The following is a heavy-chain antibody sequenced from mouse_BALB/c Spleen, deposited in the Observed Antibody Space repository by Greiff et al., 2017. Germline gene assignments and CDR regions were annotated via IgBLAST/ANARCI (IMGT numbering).Heavy chain of an antibody. CDR1: GFTFSSFG. J-gene: IGHJ4*01. V-gene: IGHV5-17*02. CDR3: ARGAYYSNAKCPYCAMDY. CDR2: ISSGSSTI. D-gene: IGHD2-5*01. Sequence: EVKLVESGGGLVQPGGSRKLSCAASGFTFSSFGMHWVRQAPEKGLEWVAYISSGSSTIYYEDTVKGRFTISRDNPKNTLFLQMTSLKSEDTAIYYCARGAYYSNAKCPYCAMDYWGQGTSVTVSS.